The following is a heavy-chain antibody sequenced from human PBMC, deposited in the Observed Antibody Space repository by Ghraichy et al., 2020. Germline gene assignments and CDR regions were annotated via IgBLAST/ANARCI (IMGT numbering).Heavy chain of an antibody. CDR3: ARAGQYCISTTCPNWYLDL. J-gene: IGHJ2*01. D-gene: IGHD2-2*01. V-gene: IGHV3-33*08. CDR2: IWYDGNNK. CDR1: GFTFSSYG. Sequence: GGSLRLSCAASGFTFSSYGMHWVRQAPGKGLEWVAVIWYDGNNKYYADSVKGRFSISRDNSKNTLFLQMNSLRAEDKAVYYCARAGQYCISTTCPNWYLDLWGRGTLVTVSS.